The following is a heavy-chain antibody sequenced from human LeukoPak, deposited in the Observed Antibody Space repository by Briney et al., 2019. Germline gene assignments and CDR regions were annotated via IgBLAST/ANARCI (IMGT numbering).Heavy chain of an antibody. CDR2: INHSGST. CDR3: ARGLAYYDFWSGYPYFDY. CDR1: GGSFSGYY. D-gene: IGHD3-3*01. V-gene: IGHV4-34*01. Sequence: MSSETLSLTCAVYGGSFSGYYWSWIRQPPGKGLEWIGEINHSGSTNYNPSLKSRVTISVDTSKNQFSLKLSSVTAADTAVYYCARGLAYYDFWSGYPYFDYWGQGTLVTVSS. J-gene: IGHJ4*02.